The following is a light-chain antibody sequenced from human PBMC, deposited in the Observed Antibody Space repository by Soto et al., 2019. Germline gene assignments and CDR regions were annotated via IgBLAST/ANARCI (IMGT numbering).Light chain of an antibody. Sequence: QSALTQPGSVSGSPGQSVTISCIGTSSDVGGYNFVSWYQHHPDKAPKLMIYDVSNRPSGVPGRLSGSKSGNTASLTISGLQAEYEANYYCCSYAGRYTVFGGGTKLIVL. CDR2: DVS. CDR1: SSDVGGYNF. CDR3: CSYAGRYTV. V-gene: IGLV2-11*01. J-gene: IGLJ2*01.